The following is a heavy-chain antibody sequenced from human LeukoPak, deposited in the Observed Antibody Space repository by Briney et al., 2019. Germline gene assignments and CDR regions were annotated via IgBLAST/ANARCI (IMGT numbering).Heavy chain of an antibody. V-gene: IGHV3-23*01. J-gene: IGHJ4*02. CDR2: ISGSGGST. D-gene: IGHD3-22*01. CDR1: EFTFSSYG. Sequence: GGSLRLSCAASEFTFSSYGMSWVRQAPGKGLEWVSAISGSGGSTYYADSVKGRFTISRDNSKNTLYLQMNSLRAEDTAVYYCAKDPTRPYYYDSSGYYYDYWGQGTLVTVSS. CDR3: AKDPTRPYYYDSSGYYYDY.